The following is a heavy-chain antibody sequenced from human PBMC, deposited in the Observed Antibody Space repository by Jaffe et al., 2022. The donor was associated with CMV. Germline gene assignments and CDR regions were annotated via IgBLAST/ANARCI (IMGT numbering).Heavy chain of an antibody. J-gene: IGHJ4*02. CDR1: GFTFSDYW. V-gene: IGHV3-7*03. CDR3: AKAGYYDGSDCCFDF. CDR2: IDQFGNGK. Sequence: EGQVVDSGGGLVQPGGSLRLSCVASGFTFSDYWMTWVRQAPGKGLEWVATIDQFGNGKYFVDSVKGRFTISRDNAKNSLSLQMNSLRAEDTALYYCAKAGYYDGSDCCFDFWSQGSLVTVSS. D-gene: IGHD3-22*01.